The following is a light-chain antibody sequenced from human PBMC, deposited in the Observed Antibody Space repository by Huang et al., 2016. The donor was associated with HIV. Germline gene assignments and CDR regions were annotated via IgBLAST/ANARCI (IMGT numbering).Light chain of an antibody. V-gene: IGKV1-39*01. J-gene: IGKJ2*01. CDR1: QSIRGY. CDR2: GAS. Sequence: DIQMTQSPSSLSASVGYRVTITCRASQSIRGYLIWYQQKSGKAPDLLIYGASSLQTGVPSRFSGSGSGTDFTLTITSLQPEDFATYYCQQSYSAPYTFGQGTKLEIK. CDR3: QQSYSAPYT.